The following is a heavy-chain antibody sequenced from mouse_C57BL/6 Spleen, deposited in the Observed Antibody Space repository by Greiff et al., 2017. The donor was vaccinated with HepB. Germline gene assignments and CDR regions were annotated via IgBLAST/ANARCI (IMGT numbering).Heavy chain of an antibody. Sequence: QVQLKQPGAELVKPGASVKLSCKASGYTFTSYWMQWVKQRPGQGLEWIGEIDPSDSYTNYNQKFKGKATLTVDTSSSTAYMQLSSLTSEESAVYYCARSYYGLSTSTAMDYWGQGTSVTVSS. CDR2: IDPSDSYT. CDR1: GYTFTSYW. CDR3: ARSYYGLSTSTAMDY. J-gene: IGHJ4*01. D-gene: IGHD2-10*01. V-gene: IGHV1-50*01.